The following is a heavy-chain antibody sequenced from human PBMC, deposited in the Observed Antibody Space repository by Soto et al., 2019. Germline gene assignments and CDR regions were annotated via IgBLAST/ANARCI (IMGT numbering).Heavy chain of an antibody. Sequence: GGSLRLSCAASGFTFSRAWMNWVRQAPGKGLEWVSYISSSSTAMYYADSVKGRFTISRDDANNSLYLQMNSLRDEDTAVYYCTRESASDYWGQGALVTVSS. CDR1: GFTFSRAW. CDR3: TRESASDY. J-gene: IGHJ4*02. CDR2: ISSSSTAM. V-gene: IGHV3-48*02. D-gene: IGHD6-6*01.